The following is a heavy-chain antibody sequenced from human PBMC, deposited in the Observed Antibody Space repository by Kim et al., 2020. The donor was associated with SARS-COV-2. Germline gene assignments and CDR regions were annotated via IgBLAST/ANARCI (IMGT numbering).Heavy chain of an antibody. J-gene: IGHJ5*02. V-gene: IGHV3-11*03. CDR3: ACIGSSHTVWFGPHRGWFDP. CDR2: ISSSSSYT. CDR1: GFTFSDYY. D-gene: IGHD3-10*01. Sequence: GGSLRLSCAASGFTFSDYYMSWIRQAPGKGLEWVSYISSSSSYTNYADSVKGRFTISRDNAKNSLYLQMNSLRAEDTAVYYCACIGSSHTVWFGPHRGWFDPWGQGTLVTVSS.